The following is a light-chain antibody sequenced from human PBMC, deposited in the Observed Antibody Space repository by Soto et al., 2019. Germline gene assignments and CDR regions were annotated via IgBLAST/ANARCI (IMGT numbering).Light chain of an antibody. V-gene: IGKV1-39*01. CDR3: QHSYCTPPWT. CDR1: QSILKY. J-gene: IGKJ1*01. CDR2: AAS. Sequence: DIQMTQSPSSVSASVGDRITITCRASQSILKYLNWYQQKPGKAPNLLISAASNLHSGVPSRFSGGGSGTDVPLTISRLQPDDAATDYCQHSYCTPPWTVGSGTKVDTK.